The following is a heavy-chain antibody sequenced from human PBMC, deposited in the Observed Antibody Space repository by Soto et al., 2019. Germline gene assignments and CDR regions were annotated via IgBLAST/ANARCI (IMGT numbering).Heavy chain of an antibody. D-gene: IGHD5-18*01. Sequence: QVQLVESGGGVVQPGRSLRLSCAASGFTFSSYAMHWVRQAPGKGLEWVAVISYDGSNKYYADSVKGRFTISRDNSKNTLYLQMNSLRAEDTAVYYCARDPLWGTAMVLWYLDLWGRGTLVTVSS. CDR3: ARDPLWGTAMVLWYLDL. V-gene: IGHV3-30-3*01. J-gene: IGHJ2*01. CDR2: ISYDGSNK. CDR1: GFTFSSYA.